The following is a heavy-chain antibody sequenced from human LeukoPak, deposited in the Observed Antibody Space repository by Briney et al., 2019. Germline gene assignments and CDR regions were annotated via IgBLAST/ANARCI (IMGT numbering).Heavy chain of an antibody. J-gene: IGHJ5*02. V-gene: IGHV4-59*01. CDR3: AREVASSPNWFDP. D-gene: IGHD5-12*01. CDR2: IYYSGST. CDR1: GGSISSYY. Sequence: SETLSITCTVSGGSISSYYWSWIRQPPGKGLEWIGYIYYSGSTNYNPSLKSRVTISVDTSKNQFSLKLSSVTAADTAVYYCAREVASSPNWFDPWGQGTLVTVSS.